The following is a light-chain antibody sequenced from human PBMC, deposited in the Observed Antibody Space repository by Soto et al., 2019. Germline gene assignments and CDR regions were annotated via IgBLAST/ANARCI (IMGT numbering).Light chain of an antibody. Sequence: QSVPTQPASVSGSPGQSITISCTGTSSDVGGYNYVSWYQQHPGKAPKLMIYEVSNRPSGVSNRFSGSKSGNTASLTISGLQAEDEADYYCSSYTSSSPVVFGGGTQLTVL. J-gene: IGLJ2*01. CDR3: SSYTSSSPVV. V-gene: IGLV2-14*01. CDR1: SSDVGGYNY. CDR2: EVS.